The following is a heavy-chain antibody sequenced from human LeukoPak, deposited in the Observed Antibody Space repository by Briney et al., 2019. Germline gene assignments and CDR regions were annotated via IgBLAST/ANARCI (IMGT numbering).Heavy chain of an antibody. J-gene: IGHJ4*02. CDR3: ARDRQWLVQRRGYFDY. D-gene: IGHD6-19*01. CDR1: GFTFSSYS. Sequence: GGSLRLSCAASGFTFSSYSMNWVRQAPGKGLEWVSSISSSSSYIYYADSVKGRFTISRDNAKNSLYLQMNSLRAEDTAVYYCARDRQWLVQRRGYFDYWGQGTLVTVSS. CDR2: ISSSSSYI. V-gene: IGHV3-21*01.